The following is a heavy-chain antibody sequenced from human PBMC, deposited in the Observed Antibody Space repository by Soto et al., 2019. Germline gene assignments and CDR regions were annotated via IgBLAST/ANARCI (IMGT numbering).Heavy chain of an antibody. Sequence: GGSLRLSCAASGFTFSSYGMHWVRQAPGKGLEWVAVISYDGSNKYYADSVKGRFTISRDNSKNTLYLQMNSLRAEDTAVYYCAKDIKYGTTGDYFDYWGQGTLVTVSS. CDR1: GFTFSSYG. CDR3: AKDIKYGTTGDYFDY. D-gene: IGHD1-7*01. CDR2: ISYDGSNK. J-gene: IGHJ4*02. V-gene: IGHV3-30*18.